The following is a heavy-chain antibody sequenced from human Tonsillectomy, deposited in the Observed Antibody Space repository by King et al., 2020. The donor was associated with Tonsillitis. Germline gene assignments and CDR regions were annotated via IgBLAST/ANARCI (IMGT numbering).Heavy chain of an antibody. V-gene: IGHV3-66*01. CDR1: GFSVRTHY. J-gene: IGHJ1*01. D-gene: IGHD3-16*01. CDR3: AQAWVAPTGDF. Sequence: VQLVESGGGLVQPGGSLRLSCAASGFSVRTHYMIWIRQAPGKGLEWVSFIDRSSNFHYADSVKGRFTISRDESKNMVFLQMDSLRAEDTAVYYWAQAWVAPTGDFWGQGALVTVSS. CDR2: IDRSSNF.